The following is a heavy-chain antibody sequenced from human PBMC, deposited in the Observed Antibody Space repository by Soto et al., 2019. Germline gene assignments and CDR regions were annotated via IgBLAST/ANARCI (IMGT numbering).Heavy chain of an antibody. CDR3: ARDQGLVWSSVPFDP. V-gene: IGHV3-11*05. D-gene: IGHD3-9*01. CDR1: GFTFSDYY. Sequence: QVQLVESGGGLVKPGGSLRLSCAASGFTFSDYYMSWIRQAPGKGLEWVSYISSSSSYTNYADSVKGRFTISRDNAKNSLYLQMNSLRAEDTAVYYCARDQGLVWSSVPFDPWGQGTLVTVSS. J-gene: IGHJ5*02. CDR2: ISSSSSYT.